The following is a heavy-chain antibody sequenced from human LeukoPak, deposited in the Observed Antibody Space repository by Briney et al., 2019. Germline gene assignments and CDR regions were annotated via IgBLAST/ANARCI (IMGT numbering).Heavy chain of an antibody. V-gene: IGHV4-59*01. Sequence: SETLSLTCTVSGGSISSYYWGWIRQPPGKGLEFIGFMHYSGSANYHPSLKSRVSISLDTSKNQFSLNLSSVTAADTAVYFCARGNGEYAYGYYFDYWGQGSLVTVSS. CDR3: ARGNGEYAYGYYFDY. J-gene: IGHJ4*02. D-gene: IGHD5-18*01. CDR2: MHYSGSA. CDR1: GGSISSYY.